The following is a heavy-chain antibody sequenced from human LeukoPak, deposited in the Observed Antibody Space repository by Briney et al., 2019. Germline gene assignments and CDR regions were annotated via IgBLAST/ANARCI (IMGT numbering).Heavy chain of an antibody. J-gene: IGHJ5*02. CDR3: ARDSPYYYGSSWFDP. CDR1: GGSISSGGYY. D-gene: IGHD3-10*01. V-gene: IGHV4-31*03. CDR2: IYYSGST. Sequence: SQTLSLTCTVSGGSISSGGYYWSWIRNPPGKALEWIGYIYYSGSTYYNPSLKSRVTISVDTSKNQFSLKLSSVTAADTAVYYCARDSPYYYGSSWFDPWGQGTLVTVSS.